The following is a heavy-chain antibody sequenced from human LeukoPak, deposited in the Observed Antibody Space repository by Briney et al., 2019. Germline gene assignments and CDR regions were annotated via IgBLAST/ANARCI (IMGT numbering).Heavy chain of an antibody. D-gene: IGHD6-13*01. CDR3: ARLSQSTSWYDDY. CDR1: GGSISGYY. V-gene: IGHV4-4*07. Sequence: SETLSLTCSVSGGSISGYYWCWIRQPAGKGLEWIERIYNSENANYNPSLRSRVSMSVDTSKNQFSLKLSSVTAADTAVYYCARLSQSTSWYDDYWGQGTLVTVSS. J-gene: IGHJ4*02. CDR2: IYNSENA.